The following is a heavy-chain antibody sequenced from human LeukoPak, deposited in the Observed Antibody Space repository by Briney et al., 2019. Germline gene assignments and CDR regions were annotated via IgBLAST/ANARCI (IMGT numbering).Heavy chain of an antibody. D-gene: IGHD6-13*01. CDR1: GGSFSGYY. CDR3: ARGRETIAAAGTDSDY. CDR2: INHSGST. V-gene: IGHV4-34*01. Sequence: PSETLSLTCAVYGGSFSGYYWSWIRQPPGKGLEWIGEINHSGSTNYNPSLKSRVTISVDTSKNQFSLQLSSVTAADTAVYYCARGRETIAAAGTDSDYWGQGTLVTVSS. J-gene: IGHJ4*02.